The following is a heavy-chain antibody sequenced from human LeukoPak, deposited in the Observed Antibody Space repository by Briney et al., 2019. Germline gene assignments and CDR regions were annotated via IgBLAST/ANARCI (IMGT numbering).Heavy chain of an antibody. V-gene: IGHV3-64*01. Sequence: GTLRLSCSASGFTFTTYGMNWVRQAPGKGLEYVSAITPNGGTTYYANSVKGRFTISRDNSKNMMSLQMGSLKPEDMAVYYCARGSKGPDYWGQGTLVTVSS. CDR1: GFTFTTYG. J-gene: IGHJ4*02. CDR3: ARGSKGPDY. CDR2: ITPNGGTT.